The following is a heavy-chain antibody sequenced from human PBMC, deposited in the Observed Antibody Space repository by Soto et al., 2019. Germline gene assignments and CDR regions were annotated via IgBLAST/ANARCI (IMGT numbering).Heavy chain of an antibody. CDR2: IFSSGSST. CDR3: AKGSVGMDV. V-gene: IGHV3-23*05. J-gene: IGHJ6*02. Sequence: GGSLRLSCAASGFTFSSSAMSWVRQAPGEGLEWVSTIFSSGSSTYYADSVKGRFTISRDNSENTLYLQMNSLRVEDTAIYYCAKGSVGMDVWGQGTTVTVSS. CDR1: GFTFSSSA.